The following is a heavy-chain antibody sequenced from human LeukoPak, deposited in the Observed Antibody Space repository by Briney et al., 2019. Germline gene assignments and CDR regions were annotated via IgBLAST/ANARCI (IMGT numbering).Heavy chain of an antibody. J-gene: IGHJ6*02. CDR2: IYYSGST. V-gene: IGHV4-39*01. CDR3: ARRGEDIVVVPAAPHYGMDV. CDR1: GGSISVSSLF. Sequence: SETLSLTCTVSGGSISVSSLFWGWVRQTPGKGLEWIGSIYYSGSTYYNPSLKSRVTISVDTSKNQFSLKMSSVTAADTAVYYCARRGEDIVVVPAAPHYGMDVWGQGTTVTVSS. D-gene: IGHD2-2*01.